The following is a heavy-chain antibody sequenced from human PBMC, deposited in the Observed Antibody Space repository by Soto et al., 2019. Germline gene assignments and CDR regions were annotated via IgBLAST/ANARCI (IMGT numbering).Heavy chain of an antibody. D-gene: IGHD4-17*01. CDR3: ATSLTVTGYPPQYWYFDL. J-gene: IGHJ2*01. CDR2: IIPIFGTA. V-gene: IGHV1-69*01. Sequence: QVQLVQSGAEVKKPGSSVKVSCKASGGTFSSYAISWVRQAPGQGLEWMGGIIPIFGTANYAQKFQGRVTITADESKSTAYMELSSLRSEDTAVYYCATSLTVTGYPPQYWYFDLWGRGTLVTVAS. CDR1: GGTFSSYA.